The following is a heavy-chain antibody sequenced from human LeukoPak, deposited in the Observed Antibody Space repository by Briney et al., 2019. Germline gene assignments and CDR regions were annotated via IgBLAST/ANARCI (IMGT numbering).Heavy chain of an antibody. D-gene: IGHD6-19*01. CDR1: GFTFDDYA. V-gene: IGHV3-9*01. CDR2: ISWNSGSI. J-gene: IGHJ3*02. CDR3: AKDVEQWLVPSGAFDI. Sequence: PGRSLRLSCAASGFTFDDYAMHWVRQAPGKGLEWVSGISWNSGSIGYADSVKGRFTISRDNAKNSLYLQMNSLRAEDTALYYCAKDVEQWLVPSGAFDIWGQGTMVTVSS.